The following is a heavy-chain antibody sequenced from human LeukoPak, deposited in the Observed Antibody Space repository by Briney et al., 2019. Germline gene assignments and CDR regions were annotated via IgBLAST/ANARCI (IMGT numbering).Heavy chain of an antibody. Sequence: PWGSLRLSCAASGFTFSSYWMHWVRQAPGKGLVWVSRINSDGSTTNYADSVKGRFTISRDNAKNTLYLQMNSLRAEDTAVYYCSSQIWLGELFAHYWGQGTLVTVSS. CDR2: INSDGSTT. J-gene: IGHJ4*02. D-gene: IGHD3-10*01. CDR3: SSQIWLGELFAHY. V-gene: IGHV3-74*01. CDR1: GFTFSSYW.